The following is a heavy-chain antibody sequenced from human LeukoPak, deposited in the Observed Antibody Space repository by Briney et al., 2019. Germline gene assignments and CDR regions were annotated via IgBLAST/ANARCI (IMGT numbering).Heavy chain of an antibody. Sequence: AGGSLRLSCAASGFTFSSYGMSWVRQAPGKGLEWVSAISGSGGSTYYADSVKGRFTISRDNSKNTLYLQMNSLRAEDTAVYYCAGGNSPHDYYYYGMDVWGQGTTVTVSS. CDR2: ISGSGGST. CDR1: GFTFSSYG. CDR3: AGGNSPHDYYYYGMDV. J-gene: IGHJ6*02. V-gene: IGHV3-23*01. D-gene: IGHD4-23*01.